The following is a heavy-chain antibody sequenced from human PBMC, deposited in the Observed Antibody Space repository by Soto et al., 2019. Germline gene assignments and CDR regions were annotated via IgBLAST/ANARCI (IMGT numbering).Heavy chain of an antibody. V-gene: IGHV4-34*01. CDR3: ARDDYRHYYYGMDV. Sequence: SETLSLTCAVYGGSFSGYYWSWIRQPPGKGLEWIGEINHSGSTNYNPSLKSRVTISVDTSKNQFSLKLSSVTAADTAVYYCARDDYRHYYYGMDVWGQGTAVTVSS. CDR1: GGSFSGYY. J-gene: IGHJ6*02. D-gene: IGHD4-4*01. CDR2: INHSGST.